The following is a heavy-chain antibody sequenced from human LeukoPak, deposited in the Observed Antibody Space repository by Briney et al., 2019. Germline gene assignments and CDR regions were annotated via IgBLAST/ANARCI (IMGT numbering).Heavy chain of an antibody. CDR1: GYTFTAYY. CDR3: ASEASCSGGRCSVQRVAY. CDR2: IDSKNGDT. D-gene: IGHD2-15*01. V-gene: IGHV1-2*02. Sequence: ASVKVSCKASGYTFTAYYMHWVRQAPGQGLEWMGWIDSKNGDTKYAQKFQSRLTITRDTSIGIAYMELRSLISDDTAVYYCASEASCSGGRCSVQRVAYWGQGTPLTVSS. J-gene: IGHJ4*02.